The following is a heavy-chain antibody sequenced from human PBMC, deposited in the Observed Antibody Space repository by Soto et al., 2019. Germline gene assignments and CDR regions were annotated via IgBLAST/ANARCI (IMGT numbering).Heavy chain of an antibody. J-gene: IGHJ6*03. CDR3: ARDNFWSGYSTYYYYYMDV. D-gene: IGHD3-3*01. V-gene: IGHV3-7*01. CDR2: IKQDGSEK. CDR1: GFTFSSYW. Sequence: GGSLRLSCAASGFTFSSYWMSWVRQAPGKGLEWVANIKQDGSEKYYVDSVKGRFTISRDNAKNSLYLQMNSLRAEDTAVYYCARDNFWSGYSTYYYYYMDVWGKGTTVTVS.